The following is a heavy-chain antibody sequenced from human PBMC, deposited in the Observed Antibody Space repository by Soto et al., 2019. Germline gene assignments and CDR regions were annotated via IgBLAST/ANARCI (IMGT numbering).Heavy chain of an antibody. CDR1: GYTFTSYG. CDR3: ARVGLDIVATIHFDY. V-gene: IGHV1-18*01. CDR2: ISAYNGNT. J-gene: IGHJ4*02. Sequence: ASVKVSCKASGYTFTSYGISWVRQAPGQGLEWMGWISAYNGNTNYAQKNQGRVTMTTDTSTSTAYKEMRSLRSDDTAVYYSARVGLDIVATIHFDYWGQGTLVTVSS. D-gene: IGHD5-12*01.